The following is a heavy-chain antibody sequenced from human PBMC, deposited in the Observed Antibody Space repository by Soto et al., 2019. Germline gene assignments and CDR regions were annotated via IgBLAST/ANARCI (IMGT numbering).Heavy chain of an antibody. D-gene: IGHD6-13*01. J-gene: IGHJ5*02. V-gene: IGHV1-69*04. Sequence: GASVNRSFTAAGGRLSGYTGGCGLLAPGQGLEWMGRIIPILGIANYAQKFQGRVTMTRNTSISTAYMELSSLRSEDTAVYYCARDSGGSSWYKSARRFDPWGQRTLVTVTP. CDR3: ARDSGGSSWYKSARRFDP. CDR1: GGRLSGYT. CDR2: IIPILGIA.